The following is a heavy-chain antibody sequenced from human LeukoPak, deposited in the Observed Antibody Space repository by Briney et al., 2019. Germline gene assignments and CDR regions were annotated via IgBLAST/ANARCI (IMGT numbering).Heavy chain of an antibody. CDR2: VLYDGSKK. D-gene: IGHD6-13*01. J-gene: IGHJ4*02. V-gene: IGHV3-30*03. CDR1: GFTFSSYS. CDR3: ARGYLRIAAGESDY. Sequence: PGGSLRLSCAASGFTFSSYSMNWVRQAPGKGLEWVAAVLYDGSKKYYADSVKGRFTISRDNSKNTLYLQMNSLRAEDTAVYYCARGYLRIAAGESDYWGQGTLVTVSS.